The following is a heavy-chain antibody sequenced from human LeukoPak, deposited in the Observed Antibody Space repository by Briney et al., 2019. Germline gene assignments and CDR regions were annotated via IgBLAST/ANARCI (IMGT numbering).Heavy chain of an antibody. CDR2: IWEDGSNI. Sequence: PGGSLRLSCAVSGFTLSNYWMHWVRQAPGKGLECVAGIWEDGSNIYYADSVKGRFIISRDNSKNTLYLQMNSLRAEDTAVYYCARAGYNSGWYEYWGQGTLVTVSS. D-gene: IGHD6-19*01. CDR1: GFTLSNYW. V-gene: IGHV3-33*08. J-gene: IGHJ4*02. CDR3: ARAGYNSGWYEY.